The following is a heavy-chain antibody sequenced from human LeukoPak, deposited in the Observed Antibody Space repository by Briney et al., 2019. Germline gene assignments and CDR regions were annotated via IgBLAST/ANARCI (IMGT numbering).Heavy chain of an antibody. D-gene: IGHD6-19*01. V-gene: IGHV3-20*04. CDR3: AREGVKRAVAGTWFGP. CDR1: GFTFDDYG. J-gene: IGHJ5*02. CDR2: INWNGGRT. Sequence: GGSLRLSCAASGFTFDDYGMTWVRQAPGKGLEWVSGINWNGGRTGYADSVKGRFTISRDNAKNSLYLQMNSLRAEDTALYYCAREGVKRAVAGTWFGPWGQGTLVTVSS.